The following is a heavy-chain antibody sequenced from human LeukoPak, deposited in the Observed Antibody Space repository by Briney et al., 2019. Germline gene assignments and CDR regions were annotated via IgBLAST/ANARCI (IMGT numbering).Heavy chain of an antibody. D-gene: IGHD3-22*01. CDR3: ARITYYSDSSSYYHFDC. CDR2: IDRDGSST. J-gene: IGHJ4*02. Sequence: GGSLRLSCAASGFTFNNYWMHWVRQAPGKGLVWVSRIDRDGSSTSYADSVKGRFTVSRDNAKNTVYLQMSSLRAEDTAVYYCARITYYSDSSSYYHFDCWGQGTLVTVSS. CDR1: GFTFNNYW. V-gene: IGHV3-74*01.